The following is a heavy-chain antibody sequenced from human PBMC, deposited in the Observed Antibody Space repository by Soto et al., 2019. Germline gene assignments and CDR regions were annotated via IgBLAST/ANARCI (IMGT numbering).Heavy chain of an antibody. Sequence: SETLSLTCTVSGGSISSGGYYWSWIRQHPGKGLEWIGYIYYSGSTYYNPSLKSRVTISVDTSKNQFSLKLSSVTAADTAVYYCALTTVGTIDYWGQGTLVTVSS. CDR3: ALTTVGTIDY. CDR2: IYYSGST. CDR1: GGSISSGGYY. D-gene: IGHD4-17*01. V-gene: IGHV4-31*03. J-gene: IGHJ4*02.